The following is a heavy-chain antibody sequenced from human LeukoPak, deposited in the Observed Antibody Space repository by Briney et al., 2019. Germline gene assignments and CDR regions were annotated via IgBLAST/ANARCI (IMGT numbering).Heavy chain of an antibody. Sequence: PSETLSLTCTVSGGSISSYYWSWVRQPPGKGLEWIGYIYYSGSTNYNPSLKSRVTISVDTSKNQFSLKLSSVTAADTAVYYCARHSYYGSGSYPYDAFDIWGRGTMVTVSS. J-gene: IGHJ3*02. D-gene: IGHD3-10*01. CDR3: ARHSYYGSGSYPYDAFDI. CDR1: GGSISSYY. V-gene: IGHV4-59*08. CDR2: IYYSGST.